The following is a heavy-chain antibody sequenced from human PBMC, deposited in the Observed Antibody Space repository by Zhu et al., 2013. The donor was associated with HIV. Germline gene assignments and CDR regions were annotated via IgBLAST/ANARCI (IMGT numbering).Heavy chain of an antibody. CDR3: ASSEGGYGDSLSPLDY. CDR2: ISPNSGVT. D-gene: IGHD4-17*01. V-gene: IGHV1-2*04. CDR1: GYRFTDYY. J-gene: IGHJ4*02. Sequence: QVQLVQSGAEVKKPGASVKVSCKASGYRFTDYYLHWVRQAPGQEFEWMGWISPNSGVTQYAQKFQGWVTMTRDTSISTAYLELRSLRSDDTAVYYCASSEGGYGDSLSPLDYWGQGTLVTVSS.